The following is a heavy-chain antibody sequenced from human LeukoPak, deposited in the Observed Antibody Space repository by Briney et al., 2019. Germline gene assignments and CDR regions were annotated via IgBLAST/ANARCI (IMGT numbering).Heavy chain of an antibody. CDR1: GFTFSFYG. D-gene: IGHD3-10*02. CDR2: ISDVGSTK. J-gene: IGHJ5*02. V-gene: IGHV3-30*18. CDR3: AKDRYYDIRGRLDP. Sequence: GGSLRLSCAASGFTFSFYGIHWVRQAPGKGLEWVAVISDVGSTKYYSDSVKGRFTVSRDNSKDTLYLQMNSLTTEDTAVYYCAKDRYYDIRGRLDPWGQGTLVTVSS.